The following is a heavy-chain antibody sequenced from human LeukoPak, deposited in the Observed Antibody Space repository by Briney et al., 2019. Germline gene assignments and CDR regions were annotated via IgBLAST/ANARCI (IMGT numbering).Heavy chain of an antibody. Sequence: SETLSLTCAVYGGSFSGYYWSWIRQPPGKGLEWIGEINHSGSTNYNPSLKSRVTISVDTSKNQFSLKLSSVTAADTAVYYCAASVMYSSPIVLFDYWGQGTLVTVSS. V-gene: IGHV4-34*01. D-gene: IGHD6-13*01. J-gene: IGHJ4*02. CDR3: AASVMYSSPIVLFDY. CDR2: INHSGST. CDR1: GGSFSGYY.